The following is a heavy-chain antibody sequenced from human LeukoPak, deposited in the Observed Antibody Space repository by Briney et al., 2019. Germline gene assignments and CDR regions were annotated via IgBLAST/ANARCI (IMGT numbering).Heavy chain of an antibody. CDR2: IYYSGST. CDR3: ARAEPDTYYYDSSGYPFDY. Sequence: MPSETLCLTCTVSGGSISSYYWSWIRQPPGKGLEWIGYIYYSGSTNYNPSLKSRVTISVDTSKNQFSLKLSSVTAADTAVYYCARAEPDTYYYDSSGYPFDYWGQGTLVTVSS. V-gene: IGHV4-59*01. J-gene: IGHJ4*02. CDR1: GGSISSYY. D-gene: IGHD3-22*01.